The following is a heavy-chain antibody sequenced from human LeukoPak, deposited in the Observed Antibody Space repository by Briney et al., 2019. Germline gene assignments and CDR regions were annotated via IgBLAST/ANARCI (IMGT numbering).Heavy chain of an antibody. CDR2: IYYSGST. J-gene: IGHJ5*02. CDR1: GGSISGYY. CDR3: ARGVKRTHYGDYVVGWFDP. V-gene: IGHV4-59*01. Sequence: SETLSLTCTVSGGSISGYYWSWIRQPPGKGLEWIGYIYYSGSTNYNPSLKSRVTISVDTSKNQFSLKLSSVTAADTAVYYCARGVKRTHYGDYVVGWFDPWGQGTLVTVSS. D-gene: IGHD4-17*01.